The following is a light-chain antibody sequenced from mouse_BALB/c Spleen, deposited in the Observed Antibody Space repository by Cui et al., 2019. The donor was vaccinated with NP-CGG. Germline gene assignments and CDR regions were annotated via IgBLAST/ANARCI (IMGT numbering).Light chain of an antibody. CDR1: TGAVTTSNY. CDR2: GTN. Sequence: QAVVTQESALTTSPGEPVTLTCPSSTGAVTTSNYANWVQEKPDHLFTGLIGGTNNRAPGVPARFSGSLIGDKAALTITGAQTEDEAIYFCALWYSNHWVFGGGTKLTVL. CDR3: ALWYSNHWV. V-gene: IGLV1*01. J-gene: IGLJ1*01.